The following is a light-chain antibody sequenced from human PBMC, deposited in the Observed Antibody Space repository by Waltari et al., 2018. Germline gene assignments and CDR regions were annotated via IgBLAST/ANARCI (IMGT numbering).Light chain of an antibody. CDR3: SSYADSNNLL. CDR2: EVS. J-gene: IGLJ2*01. CDR1: RSDVGVYNY. Sequence: QSALTQPPSASGSPGQSVTISCTGTRSDVGVYNYVSGYQQHPGKAPQLMIYEVSKRPSGVPDRVSGSKSGNPASLTVSGLQAEDEADYYCSSYADSNNLLFGGGTKLTVL. V-gene: IGLV2-8*01.